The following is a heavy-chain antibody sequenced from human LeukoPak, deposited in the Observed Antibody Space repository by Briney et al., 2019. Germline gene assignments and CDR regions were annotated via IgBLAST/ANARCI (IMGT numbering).Heavy chain of an antibody. CDR1: GGTFSSYA. D-gene: IGHD5-18*01. CDR2: IIPILGIA. J-gene: IGHJ4*02. CDR3: AREDTAMGGFDY. Sequence: SVKVSCKASGGTFSSYAISWVRQAPGQGLEWMGRIIPILGIANYAQKFQGRVTITADKSTSTAYMELSSLRSEDTAVYYCAREDTAMGGFDYWGQGTLVTDSS. V-gene: IGHV1-69*04.